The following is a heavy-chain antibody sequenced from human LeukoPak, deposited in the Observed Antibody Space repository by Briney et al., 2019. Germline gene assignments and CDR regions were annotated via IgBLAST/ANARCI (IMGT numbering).Heavy chain of an antibody. V-gene: IGHV3-21*01. Sequence: GGSLRLSCAASGFTFCSYSMKWVRQAPGGGLEWVSSISSSSSYIYYAASVKVRFTISRDNAKNSLYLQMNSLRAEDTAVYYCARDQGGYNYGMDVWGQGTTVTVSS. CDR2: ISSSSSYI. D-gene: IGHD6-13*01. CDR1: GFTFCSYS. J-gene: IGHJ6*02. CDR3: ARDQGGYNYGMDV.